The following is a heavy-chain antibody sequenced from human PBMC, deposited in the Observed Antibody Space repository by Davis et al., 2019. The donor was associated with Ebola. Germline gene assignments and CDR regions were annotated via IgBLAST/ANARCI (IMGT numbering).Heavy chain of an antibody. V-gene: IGHV3-9*01. Sequence: SLKISCAASGFTFDDYAMHWARQAPGKGLEWVSGISWSSGSKVYADSVKGRFTISRDNAKNSLYLQMNSLRLEDTALYYCAKSGGSGGLGKTWFDPWGQGTLVTVSS. D-gene: IGHD2-15*01. CDR1: GFTFDDYA. CDR2: ISWSSGSK. CDR3: AKSGGSGGLGKTWFDP. J-gene: IGHJ5*02.